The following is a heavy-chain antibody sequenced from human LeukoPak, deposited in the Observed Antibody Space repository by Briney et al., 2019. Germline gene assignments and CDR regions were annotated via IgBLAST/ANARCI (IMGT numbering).Heavy chain of an antibody. Sequence: ASVKVSCKASGYTFTDYYMHWMRQAPGQGLEWMGWINSNSGDTNYAQKFQGRVTMTRDTSISTAYMDLSRLTFDDTAVFYCARDGALDYWGQGTLVTVSS. CDR1: GYTFTDYY. CDR2: INSNSGDT. D-gene: IGHD3-10*01. J-gene: IGHJ4*02. V-gene: IGHV1-2*02. CDR3: ARDGALDY.